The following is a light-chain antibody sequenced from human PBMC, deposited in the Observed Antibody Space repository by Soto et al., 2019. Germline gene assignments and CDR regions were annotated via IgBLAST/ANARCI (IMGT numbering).Light chain of an antibody. Sequence: DIQMTQSPSSLSASVRDRVTITCQASQDISDYLNWYQQKPGNAPKVLIHDASKLEAGVPPRFSGSGSGTNFTFTISSLQPEDFASYHCQQYNSLVSFGGGTKVE. CDR1: QDISDY. V-gene: IGKV1-33*01. CDR2: DAS. J-gene: IGKJ4*01. CDR3: QQYNSLVS.